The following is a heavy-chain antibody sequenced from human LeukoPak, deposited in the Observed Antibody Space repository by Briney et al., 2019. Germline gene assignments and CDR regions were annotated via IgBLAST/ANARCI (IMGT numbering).Heavy chain of an antibody. CDR3: ARDPRLGSGWVKWFDP. V-gene: IGHV3-30-3*01. D-gene: IGHD6-19*01. CDR1: GFTFSSYA. CDR2: ISYDGSNK. J-gene: IGHJ5*02. Sequence: GGSLRLSCAASGFTFSSYAMHWVRQAPGKGLEWVAVISYDGSNKYYADSVKGRFTISRDNSKNTLYLQMNSLRAEDTAVYYCARDPRLGSGWVKWFDPWGQGTPVTVSS.